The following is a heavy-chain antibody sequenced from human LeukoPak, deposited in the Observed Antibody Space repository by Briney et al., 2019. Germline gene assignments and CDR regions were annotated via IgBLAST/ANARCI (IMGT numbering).Heavy chain of an antibody. CDR1: GFTFSSSA. CDR3: AKGNPLFYSDY. CDR2: ISGSGGST. D-gene: IGHD2-21*01. Sequence: PGGSLRLSCAASGFTFSSSAMRWVRQTPGKGLEWVSSISGSGGSTYYADSVKGRFTISRDNSKNTVYLQMNSLRAEDTAVYYCAKGNPLFYSDYWGQGTLVTVSS. V-gene: IGHV3-23*01. J-gene: IGHJ4*02.